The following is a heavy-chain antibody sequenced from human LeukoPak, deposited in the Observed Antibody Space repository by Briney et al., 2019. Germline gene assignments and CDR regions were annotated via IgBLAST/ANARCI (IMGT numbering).Heavy chain of an antibody. CDR1: GFTLTYAW. J-gene: IGHJ3*02. CDR2: IKSKTDGGTT. Sequence: GGPLRLSCAVSGFTLTYAWMNWVRQAPGKGLEWVGRIKSKTDGGTTDYAAPVKGRFTISRDDSKTTLYLQMNSLKTEDTAVYYCTTRLVDIWGQGTMVTVSS. V-gene: IGHV3-15*01. CDR3: TTRLVDI.